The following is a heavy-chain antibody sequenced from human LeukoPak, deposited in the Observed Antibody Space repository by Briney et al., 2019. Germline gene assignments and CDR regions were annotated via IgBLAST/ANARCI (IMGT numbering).Heavy chain of an antibody. Sequence: GASVKVSCKASGGTLTSYAISWVRQAPGQGLEWMGGIISIFGIANYAQKFQGRVTITADKSTSTAYMELSSLRSEDTAVYYCAGDTGIAARSNWFDPWGQGTLVTVSS. D-gene: IGHD6-6*01. J-gene: IGHJ5*02. CDR2: IISIFGIA. CDR3: AGDTGIAARSNWFDP. CDR1: GGTLTSYA. V-gene: IGHV1-69*10.